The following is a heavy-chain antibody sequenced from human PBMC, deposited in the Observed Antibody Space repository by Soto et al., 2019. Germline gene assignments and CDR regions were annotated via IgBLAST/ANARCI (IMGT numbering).Heavy chain of an antibody. CDR1: GGSISSRNW. CDR2: IYQSGST. Sequence: SETLSLTCTVSGGSISSRNWWSWLRQSPTKGLEWIGEIYQSGSTNYNPSLESRVTISVDKSKNQLSLELTSLTAADTAVYYCAKDRLWGSSDRGAPDDFEVWGQGTMVTVSS. V-gene: IGHV4-4*02. CDR3: AKDRLWGSSDRGAPDDFEV. D-gene: IGHD6-6*01. J-gene: IGHJ3*01.